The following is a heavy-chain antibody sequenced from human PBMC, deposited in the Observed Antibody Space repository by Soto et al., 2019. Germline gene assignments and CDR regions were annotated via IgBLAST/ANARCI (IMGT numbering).Heavy chain of an antibody. CDR2: IYYSGST. CDR1: GGSISSGGYY. J-gene: IGHJ5*02. D-gene: IGHD3-3*01. V-gene: IGHV4-31*09. CDR3: ATDYDFWSGYYFS. Sequence: PSETLSLTCTVSGGSISSGGYYWIWIRQHPGKGLEWIGYIYYSGSTNYNPSLKSRVTISVDKSKNQFSLKLSSVTAADTAVYYCATDYDFWSGYYFSWGQGTLVTVSS.